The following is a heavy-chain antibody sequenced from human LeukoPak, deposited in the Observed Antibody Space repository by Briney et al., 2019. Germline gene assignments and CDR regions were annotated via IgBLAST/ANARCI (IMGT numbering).Heavy chain of an antibody. CDR1: GFTFSSYG. V-gene: IGHV3-30*02. J-gene: IGHJ4*02. CDR3: AKDGRFGELNFDY. D-gene: IGHD3-10*01. Sequence: GGSLRLSCAASGFTFSSYGMHWVRQAPGKGLEWVAFIRYDGSSKYYADSVKGRFTISRDNSKNTLYLQMNSLRAEDTAVYYCAKDGRFGELNFDYWGQGTLVTVSS. CDR2: IRYDGSSK.